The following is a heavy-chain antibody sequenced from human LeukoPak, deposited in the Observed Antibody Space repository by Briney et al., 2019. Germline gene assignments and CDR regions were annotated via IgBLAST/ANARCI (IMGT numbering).Heavy chain of an antibody. CDR2: INHSGST. D-gene: IGHD6-13*01. CDR1: GGSFSGYY. Sequence: SETLSLTCAVYGGSFSGYYWSWIRQPPGKGLEWIGEINHSGSTNYNPSLKSRVTISVDTSKNQFSLKLSSVTAADTAVYYCARDIVVSSSRKYNWFDPWGQGTLGTVSS. J-gene: IGHJ5*02. V-gene: IGHV4-34*01. CDR3: ARDIVVSSSRKYNWFDP.